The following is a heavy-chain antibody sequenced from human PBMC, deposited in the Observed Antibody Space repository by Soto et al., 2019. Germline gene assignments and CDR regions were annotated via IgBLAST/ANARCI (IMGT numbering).Heavy chain of an antibody. CDR1: GGSISSGGYY. CDR2: IYCSGGT. Sequence: QVQLQESGPGLVKPSQTLSLTWTVSGGSISSGGYYWTWIRQHPGKGLEWIGYIYCSGGTHYNPSLKSRVTITVDTSKNQFSLKLSSVTAADRAVYYCARSVFPWGQGTLVTVSS. V-gene: IGHV4-31*02. J-gene: IGHJ5*02. CDR3: ARSVFP.